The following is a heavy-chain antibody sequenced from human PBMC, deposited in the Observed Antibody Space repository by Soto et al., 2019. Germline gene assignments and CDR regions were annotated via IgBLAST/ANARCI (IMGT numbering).Heavy chain of an antibody. CDR1: GYTFTGYY. CDR2: INPNSGGT. Sequence: ASVKVSCKASGYTFTGYYLHWIRQAPGQGLQWMGWINPNSGGTNYAQKFQGRVTMTRDTSISTAYMELSRLRSDDTAVYYCSRAMVRGIRYYYGMDVWGQGTTVTVSS. CDR3: SRAMVRGIRYYYGMDV. J-gene: IGHJ6*02. D-gene: IGHD3-10*01. V-gene: IGHV1-2*02.